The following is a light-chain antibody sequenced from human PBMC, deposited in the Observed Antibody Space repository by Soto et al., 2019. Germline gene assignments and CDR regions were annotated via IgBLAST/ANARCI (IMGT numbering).Light chain of an antibody. CDR2: DVS. J-gene: IGKJ4*01. Sequence: EIVLTQSPATLSLSPGERATLSCRASQSVNNFVAWVQQKPGQAPRLLIYDVSNRATGIPARFSGSGSGADFTLTISSLEPEDFALYFCQQRTTFGGGTRVEIK. V-gene: IGKV3-11*01. CDR1: QSVNNF. CDR3: QQRTT.